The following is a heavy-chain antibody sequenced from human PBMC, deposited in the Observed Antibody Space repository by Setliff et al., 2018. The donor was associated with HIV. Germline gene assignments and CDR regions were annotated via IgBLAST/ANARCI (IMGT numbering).Heavy chain of an antibody. CDR3: ARGHLDYNFWDEVLGNWFDP. Sequence: ASVKVSCKASGYTFTRYDINWVRQATGQGPEWMGWMNPNSANTGYAQKFQGRVTMTRNTSISTVYMELSSLRSDDTAVYYCARGHLDYNFWDEVLGNWFDPWGQGTLVTVSS. D-gene: IGHD3-3*01. CDR2: MNPNSANT. V-gene: IGHV1-8*01. CDR1: GYTFTRYD. J-gene: IGHJ5*02.